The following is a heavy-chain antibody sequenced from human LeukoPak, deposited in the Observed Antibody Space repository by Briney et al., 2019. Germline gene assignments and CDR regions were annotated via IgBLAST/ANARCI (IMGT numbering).Heavy chain of an antibody. CDR1: GFTFSSYA. V-gene: IGHV3-30-3*01. D-gene: IGHD6-13*01. CDR3: ARDPGYSSSWPRPDY. CDR2: ISYDGSNK. J-gene: IGHJ4*02. Sequence: AGGSLRLSCAASGFTFSSYAMHWVRQAPGKGLEWVAVISYDGSNKYYADSVKGRFTISRDNSKNTLYLQMNSLRAEDTAVYYCARDPGYSSSWPRPDYWGQGTLVTVSS.